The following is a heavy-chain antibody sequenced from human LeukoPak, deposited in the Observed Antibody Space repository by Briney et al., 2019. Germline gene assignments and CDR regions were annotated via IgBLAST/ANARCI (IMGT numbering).Heavy chain of an antibody. CDR3: AKGDRVKVVVPGAETY. CDR2: IYSGGST. Sequence: GGSLRLSCAASGFTVSSNYMSWVRQAPGKGLEWVSVIYSGGSTYYADSVKGRFTISRDNSKNTLYLQMNSLRAEDTAVYYSAKGDRVKVVVPGAETYWGQGTLVTVSS. V-gene: IGHV3-53*01. J-gene: IGHJ4*02. D-gene: IGHD2-2*01. CDR1: GFTVSSNY.